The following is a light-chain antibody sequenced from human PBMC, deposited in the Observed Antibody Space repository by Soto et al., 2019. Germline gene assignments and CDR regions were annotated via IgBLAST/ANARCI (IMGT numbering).Light chain of an antibody. J-gene: IGLJ2*01. Sequence: SYELTQPPSVSVAPGKTATITCGGHNVGSESVHWYQQRPGQAPVLVIYSDGDRPSAIPERFSGSKSGNTATLTIGRVEAGDEAHYYCQVWDSSSDHVIFGGGTKLTVL. CDR2: SDG. CDR3: QVWDSSSDHVI. CDR1: NVGSES. V-gene: IGLV3-21*04.